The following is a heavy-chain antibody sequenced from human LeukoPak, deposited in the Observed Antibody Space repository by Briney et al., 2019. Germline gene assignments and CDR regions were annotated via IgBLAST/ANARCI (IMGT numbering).Heavy chain of an antibody. CDR3: ARGNWGGGAFDI. Sequence: PSETLSLTCTVSGDSISRYYWSWIRQPPGKGLEWIGYIYYSGSTNYNPSLKSRVTISVDTSKNQFSLKLSSVTAADTAVYYCARGNWGGGAFDIWGQGTMVTVSS. CDR2: IYYSGST. CDR1: GDSISRYY. D-gene: IGHD7-27*01. J-gene: IGHJ3*02. V-gene: IGHV4-59*01.